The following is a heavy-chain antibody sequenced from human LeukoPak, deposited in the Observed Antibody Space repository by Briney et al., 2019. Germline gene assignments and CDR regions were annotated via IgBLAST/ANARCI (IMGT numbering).Heavy chain of an antibody. D-gene: IGHD3-10*01. CDR1: GDSISASSSY. CDR3: ARGAPMVRGVPRLNY. J-gene: IGHJ4*02. V-gene: IGHV4-39*02. Sequence: PSETLSLTCTVSGDSISASSSYWGWIRQPPGKGLEWIGSIFYSGSTYYKPSLKSRVTISVDTSKNHFFLKLSSVTAADTAVYYCARGAPMVRGVPRLNYWGQGTLVTVSS. CDR2: IFYSGST.